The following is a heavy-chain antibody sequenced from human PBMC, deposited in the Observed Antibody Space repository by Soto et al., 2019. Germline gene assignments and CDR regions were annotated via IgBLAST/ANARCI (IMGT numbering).Heavy chain of an antibody. CDR1: GYTFTTYG. CDR3: VRDELDCTRGVCYTAYYFAY. Sequence: QVQLVQSGAEVKKPGASLKVSCQASGYTFTTYGISWVRQAPGQGLEWMGWISTFNGNTIYAQNLQGRVTVTTDTSTYTAYMELRSLRSDDTAVYYCVRDELDCTRGVCYTAYYFAYWGQGTLVTVSS. CDR2: ISTFNGNT. J-gene: IGHJ4*02. D-gene: IGHD2-8*01. V-gene: IGHV1-18*04.